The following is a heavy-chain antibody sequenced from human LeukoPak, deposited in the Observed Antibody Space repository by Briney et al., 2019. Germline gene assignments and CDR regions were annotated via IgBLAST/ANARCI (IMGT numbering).Heavy chain of an antibody. J-gene: IGHJ4*02. Sequence: SETLSLTCAVSGGSISSSNWWSWVRQPPGKGLEWIGEIYHSGSTNYNPSLKSRVTISVDKSKNQFSLKLSSVTAADTAVYYCARVYYDSSGGYFDYWGQGTLVTVSS. CDR3: ARVYYDSSGGYFDY. D-gene: IGHD3-22*01. CDR2: IYHSGST. V-gene: IGHV4-4*02. CDR1: GGSISSSNW.